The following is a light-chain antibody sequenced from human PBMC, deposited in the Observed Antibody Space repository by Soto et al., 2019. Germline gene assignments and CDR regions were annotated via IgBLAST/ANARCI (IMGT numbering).Light chain of an antibody. CDR3: QHGRS. CDR2: DAS. CDR1: ENVYGN. Sequence: EIVMTQSPATLSVSPGQGATLSCRASENVYGNVAWYQQKPGQAPSLLIYDASTRATDIPARFSGSGSGTEFSLTISSLQSADCAIYFCQHGRSFGQGTKVDIK. J-gene: IGKJ1*01. V-gene: IGKV3-15*01.